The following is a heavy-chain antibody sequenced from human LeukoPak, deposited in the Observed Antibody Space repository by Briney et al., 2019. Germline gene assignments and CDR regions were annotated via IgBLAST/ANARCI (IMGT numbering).Heavy chain of an antibody. D-gene: IGHD6-6*01. CDR2: ISSSSNYI. CDR1: GFTFNSYN. V-gene: IGHV3-21*01. CDR3: ARSLPYSSSAHDAFGI. Sequence: GGSLRLSXAASGFTFNSYNMNWVRQAPGKGLEWVSSISSSSNYIYYADSVKGRFTISRDNAKNSLYLQMNSLRAEDMAVYYCARSLPYSSSAHDAFGIWGQGTMVTVSS. J-gene: IGHJ3*02.